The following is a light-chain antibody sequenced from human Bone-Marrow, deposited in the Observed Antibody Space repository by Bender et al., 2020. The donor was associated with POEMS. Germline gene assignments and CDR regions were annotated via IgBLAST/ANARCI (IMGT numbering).Light chain of an antibody. CDR3: QVWHSDSDHGV. J-gene: IGLJ1*01. CDR2: DDK. CDR1: NLGTMR. V-gene: IGLV3-21*02. Sequence: SYVLTQPPSVSVAPRETARVTCGGHNLGTMRVHWYQQKAGQAPGLVAHDDKTRPAGLLERFSGSYSGNMATLTSSCVEAGDEAGYYCQVWHSDSDHGVFGTGTKVTVL.